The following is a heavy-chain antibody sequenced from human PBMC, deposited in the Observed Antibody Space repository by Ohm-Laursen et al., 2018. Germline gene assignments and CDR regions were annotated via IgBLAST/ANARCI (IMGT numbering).Heavy chain of an antibody. J-gene: IGHJ4*02. CDR2: ISSSSSTI. CDR1: GFTFSSYS. D-gene: IGHD3-3*01. CDR3: AREGITIFGVVPYYFDY. V-gene: IGHV3-48*01. Sequence: GSLRLSCTASGFTFSSYSMNWVRQAPGKGLEWVSYISSSSSTIYYADSVKGRFTISRDNAKNSLYLQMNSLRAEDTAVYYCAREGITIFGVVPYYFDYWGQGTLVTVSS.